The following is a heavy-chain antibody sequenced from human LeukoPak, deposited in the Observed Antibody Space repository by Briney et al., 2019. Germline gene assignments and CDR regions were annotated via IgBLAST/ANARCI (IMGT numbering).Heavy chain of an antibody. Sequence: GASVKVSCKASGYTFTGYYIHWVRQAPGQGLEWMGWINPDSGGTNSAQMFQDRVTMTRDTSISTAYMELSRLRSDDTAAYYCARELFYTSGSKSNRVDYWGQGTLVTVSS. CDR3: ARELFYTSGSKSNRVDY. CDR1: GYTFTGYY. V-gene: IGHV1-2*02. D-gene: IGHD1-26*01. CDR2: INPDSGGT. J-gene: IGHJ4*02.